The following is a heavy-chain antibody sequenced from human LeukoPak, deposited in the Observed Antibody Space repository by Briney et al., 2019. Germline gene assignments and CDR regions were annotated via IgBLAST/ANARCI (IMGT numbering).Heavy chain of an antibody. CDR2: ISYDGSNK. CDR3: AKDLEVPAAYYYYYYGMDV. Sequence: PGGSLRLSCAASGFTFSSYAMHWVRQAPGKGLEWVAVISYDGSNKYYADSVKGRFTISRDNSKNTLYLQMNSLRAEDTAVYYCAKDLEVPAAYYYYYYGMDVWGQGTTVTVSS. J-gene: IGHJ6*02. CDR1: GFTFSSYA. V-gene: IGHV3-30*04. D-gene: IGHD2-2*01.